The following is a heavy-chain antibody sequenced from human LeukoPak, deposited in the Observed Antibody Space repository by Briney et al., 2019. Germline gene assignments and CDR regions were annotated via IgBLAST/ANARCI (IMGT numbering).Heavy chain of an antibody. Sequence: SVKVSCKASGGTFSSYATSWVRQAPGQGLEWMGGIIPIFGTANYAQKFQGRVTITADESTSTAYMELSSLRSEDTAVYYCARGRSRLGELSLYGFRYWGQGTLVTVSS. D-gene: IGHD3-16*02. CDR2: IIPIFGTA. J-gene: IGHJ4*02. CDR3: ARGRSRLGELSLYGFRY. CDR1: GGTFSSYA. V-gene: IGHV1-69*13.